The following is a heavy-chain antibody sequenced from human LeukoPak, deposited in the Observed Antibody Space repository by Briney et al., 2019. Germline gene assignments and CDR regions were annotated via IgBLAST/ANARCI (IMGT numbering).Heavy chain of an antibody. CDR2: ISWNSGSL. Sequence: TGGSLRLSCAASGFIFDDYAMYWVRQAPGKGLEWVSGISWNSGSLAFADSVKGRFTISRDNAKNSLYLQMNSLRTEDTALYYCARGLGGDQGYFDLWGRGTLATVSS. CDR1: GFIFDDYA. J-gene: IGHJ2*01. CDR3: ARGLGGDQGYFDL. D-gene: IGHD3-10*01. V-gene: IGHV3-9*01.